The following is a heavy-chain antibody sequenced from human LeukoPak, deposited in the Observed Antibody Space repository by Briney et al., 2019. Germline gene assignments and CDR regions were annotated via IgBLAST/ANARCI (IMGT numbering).Heavy chain of an antibody. CDR1: GASISTIISY. CDR3: ARGRWEWVVTRWCFDL. J-gene: IGHJ2*01. Sequence: PSETLSLTCTVSGASISTIISYWGWIRQTPGKGLEWIGSIYYSGTTYYNPSLESRVTISIDTSKNQFSVKLTSVTAADTAVYYCARGRWEWVVTRWCFDLWGRGTLVTVSS. V-gene: IGHV4-39*07. D-gene: IGHD3-22*01. CDR2: IYYSGTT.